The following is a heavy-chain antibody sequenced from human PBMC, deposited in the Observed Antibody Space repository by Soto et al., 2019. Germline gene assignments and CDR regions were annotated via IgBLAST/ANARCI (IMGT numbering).Heavy chain of an antibody. Sequence: QLQLAASGPGLVEPSETLSLTCAVSGGSINNNTFYWGWIRQPPGKALEWIGSIYYSGSTYHNPSLRSRVTLSIDTFNNQCSLTLTSVTAADTAIYYCARRIRPDREHNWFDHWGQGTLVTVS. CDR1: GGSINNNTFY. CDR2: IYYSGST. V-gene: IGHV4-39*01. D-gene: IGHD2-21*01. CDR3: ARRIRPDREHNWFDH. J-gene: IGHJ5*02.